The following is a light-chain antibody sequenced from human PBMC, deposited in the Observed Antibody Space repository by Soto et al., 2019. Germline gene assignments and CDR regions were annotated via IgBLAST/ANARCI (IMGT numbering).Light chain of an antibody. V-gene: IGLV1-40*01. CDR1: SSNIGAGYD. J-gene: IGLJ3*02. CDR3: QSYASSLSGSRV. Sequence: QPVLTQPPSVSGAPGQRVTISCTGSSSNIGAGYDVHWYQQLPGTAPKLLIYGNSNRPSGVPDRFSGSKSGTSASLAITGLHAEDEADYYCQSYASSLSGSRVFGGGTKLTVL. CDR2: GNS.